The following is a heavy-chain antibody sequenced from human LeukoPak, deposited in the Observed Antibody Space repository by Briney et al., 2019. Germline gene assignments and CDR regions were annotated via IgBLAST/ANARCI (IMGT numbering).Heavy chain of an antibody. V-gene: IGHV3-7*04. CDR3: ARDRGTLRY. CDR2: IKPDGSEK. Sequence: GGSLRLSCTASGITFGSYWMTWVRQAPGKGLECVANIKPDGSEKYYVDSVESRSTISRDNAKNSLYLQMNSLRAEDTAVYYCARDRGTLRYWGQGTLVTVSS. J-gene: IGHJ4*02. D-gene: IGHD3-10*01. CDR1: GITFGSYW.